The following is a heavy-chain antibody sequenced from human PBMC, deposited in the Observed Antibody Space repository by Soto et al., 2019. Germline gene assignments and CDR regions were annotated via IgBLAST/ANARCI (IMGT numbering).Heavy chain of an antibody. CDR2: IKQDGSEK. J-gene: IGHJ3*02. CDR1: GFTFSSSW. CDR3: ARDIVVVIALGAFDI. V-gene: IGHV3-7*01. Sequence: GGSLRLSCAASGFTFSSSWMSWVRQAPGKGLEWVANIKQDGSEKYYVDSVKGRFTISRDNAKNSLYLQMNSLRAEDTAVYYCARDIVVVIALGAFDIWGQGTMVTVSS. D-gene: IGHD2-21*01.